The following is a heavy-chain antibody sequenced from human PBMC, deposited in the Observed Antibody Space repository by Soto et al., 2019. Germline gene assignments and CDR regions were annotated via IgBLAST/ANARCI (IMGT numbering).Heavy chain of an antibody. J-gene: IGHJ4*02. CDR3: ARGPRVRRGYSSSWIDPPNY. CDR2: INHSGST. D-gene: IGHD6-13*01. V-gene: IGHV4-34*01. CDR1: GGSFSGYY. Sequence: QVQLQQWGAGLLKPSETLSLTCAVYGGSFSGYYWSWIRQPPGKGLEWIGEINHSGSTNYNPSLKSRVTISVDTSKNQFSLKLSSVTAADTAVYYCARGPRVRRGYSSSWIDPPNYWGQGTLVTVSS.